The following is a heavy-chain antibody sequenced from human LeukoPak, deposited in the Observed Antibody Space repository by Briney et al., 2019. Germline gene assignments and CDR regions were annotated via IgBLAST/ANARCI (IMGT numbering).Heavy chain of an antibody. CDR2: ISSSGSTI. Sequence: GGSLRLSCAASGFTFSSYEMNWVRQAPGKALEWVSYISSSGSTIYYADSVKGRFTISRDNAKNSLYLQMNSLRAEDTAVYYCARGYYYGMDVWGQGTTVTVSS. V-gene: IGHV3-48*03. CDR1: GFTFSSYE. CDR3: ARGYYYGMDV. J-gene: IGHJ6*02.